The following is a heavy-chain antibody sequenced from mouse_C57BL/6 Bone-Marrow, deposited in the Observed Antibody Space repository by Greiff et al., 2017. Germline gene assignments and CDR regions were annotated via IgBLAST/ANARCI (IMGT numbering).Heavy chain of an antibody. V-gene: IGHV8-12*01. J-gene: IGHJ2*01. D-gene: IGHD1-1*01. CDR1: GFSLSTSGMG. Sequence: QSSQTLSLTCSFSGFSLSTSGMGVSWIRLPSGKGLEWLAHLYWDDDKRYNPSRKSRLTISKDTSRNQVFLKITSVDTADTATYYCARRTLYYGSSPCDYWGQGTTLTVSS. CDR2: LYWDDDK. CDR3: ARRTLYYGSSPCDY.